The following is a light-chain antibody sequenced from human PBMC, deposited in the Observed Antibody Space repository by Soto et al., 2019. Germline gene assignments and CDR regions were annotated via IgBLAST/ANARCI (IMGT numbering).Light chain of an antibody. V-gene: IGLV7-43*01. CDR1: TGAVTSNLY. J-gene: IGLJ2*01. Sequence: QTVVTQEPSLTVSPGGTVTLTCASGTGAVTSNLYPNWLQQKPGQAPRPLIYSTSNKHSWTPARFSGSLLGGKAALTLSNVQPEDEANYYCLLYSGGHTRVFGGGTQLTVL. CDR3: LLYSGGHTRV. CDR2: STS.